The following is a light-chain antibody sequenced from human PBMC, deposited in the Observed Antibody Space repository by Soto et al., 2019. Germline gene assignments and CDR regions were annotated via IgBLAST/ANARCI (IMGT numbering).Light chain of an antibody. CDR1: QSVLYSSNNKNY. CDR3: QQYYSTPPLT. Sequence: DIVMTQSPDSLAVSLGERSTINCKSSQSVLYSSNNKNYLAWYQQKPGQPPKLLIDWSSTRESGVPDRVSGSGSGTDFTLTISSLQAEDVAVYYCQQYYSTPPLTFGGGTKVEIK. J-gene: IGKJ4*01. V-gene: IGKV4-1*01. CDR2: WSS.